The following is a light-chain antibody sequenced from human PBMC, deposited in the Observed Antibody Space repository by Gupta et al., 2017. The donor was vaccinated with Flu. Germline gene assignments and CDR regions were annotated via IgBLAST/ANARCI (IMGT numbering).Light chain of an antibody. J-gene: IGKJ2*01. Sequence: GTLSLSPGERATLSCRASQSVRSRYLAWYQQKPGQAPRLLIYGASSRATGIPDRFSGSGSGTDFTLTISRLEPEDFGVYYCQQEGSSPYTFGQGTKLDI. CDR1: QSVRSRY. V-gene: IGKV3-20*01. CDR3: QQEGSSPYT. CDR2: GAS.